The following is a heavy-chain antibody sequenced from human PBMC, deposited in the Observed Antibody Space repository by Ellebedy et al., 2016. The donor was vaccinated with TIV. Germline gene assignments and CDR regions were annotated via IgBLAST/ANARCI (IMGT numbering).Heavy chain of an antibody. CDR1: GYTFTSYD. D-gene: IGHD3-22*01. Sequence: ASVKVSCKASGYTFTSYDINWVRQATGQGLEWMGWMNPNSGNTGYAQKFQGRVTMTRNTSITTAYMELSSLKSEDTAVYYCARGGHYYDSSGYLNMAFDIWGQGTMVTVSS. CDR3: ARGGHYYDSSGYLNMAFDI. J-gene: IGHJ3*02. CDR2: MNPNSGNT. V-gene: IGHV1-8*01.